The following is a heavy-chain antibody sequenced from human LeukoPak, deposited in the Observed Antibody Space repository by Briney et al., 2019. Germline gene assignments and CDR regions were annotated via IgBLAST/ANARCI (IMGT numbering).Heavy chain of an antibody. D-gene: IGHD3-9*01. Sequence: GGSLRLSCAASGFTFSSYWMSWVRQAPGKGLEWVANIKQDGSEKYYVDSVKGRFTISRDNAKNSLCLQMNSLRAEDTAVYYCARVKRSLRYFEDGYYGMDVWGKGTTVTVSS. CDR2: IKQDGSEK. CDR1: GFTFSSYW. J-gene: IGHJ6*04. CDR3: ARVKRSLRYFEDGYYGMDV. V-gene: IGHV3-7*03.